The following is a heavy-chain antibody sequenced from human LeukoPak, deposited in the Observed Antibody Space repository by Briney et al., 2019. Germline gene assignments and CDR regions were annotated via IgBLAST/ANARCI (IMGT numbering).Heavy chain of an antibody. Sequence: PSETLSLACTVSGGSISSYYWSWIRQPPGKGLEWIGYIYYSGSTNYNPSLKSRVTISVDTSKNQFSLKLSSVTAADTAVYYCARAYMYNWFDPWGQGTLVTVSS. CDR3: ARAYMYNWFDP. V-gene: IGHV4-59*01. J-gene: IGHJ5*02. CDR2: IYYSGST. CDR1: GGSISSYY.